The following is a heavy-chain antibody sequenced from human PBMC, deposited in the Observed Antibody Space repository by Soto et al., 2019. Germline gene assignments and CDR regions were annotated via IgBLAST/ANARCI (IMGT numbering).Heavy chain of an antibody. CDR1: GFTFSSYA. V-gene: IGHV3-23*01. Sequence: LILSCAASGFTFSSYAMSGVRQAPGKGREWVSAISGNGGSTYYADSVKGRFTISRDNSKNTLYLQMNSLRAEDTAVYYCAKDESRVVVPDNWFDSWGQGTLVTVSS. CDR3: AKDESRVVVPDNWFDS. J-gene: IGHJ5*01. D-gene: IGHD3-22*01. CDR2: ISGNGGST.